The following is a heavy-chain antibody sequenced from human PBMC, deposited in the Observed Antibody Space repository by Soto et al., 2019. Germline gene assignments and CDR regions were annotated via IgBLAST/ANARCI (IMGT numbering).Heavy chain of an antibody. D-gene: IGHD3-10*01. V-gene: IGHV3-9*01. CDR1: GFTFDDYA. CDR3: AKDLYGSGSYYNAEDY. Sequence: GGSLRLSCAASGFTFDDYAMHWVRQAPGKGLEWVSGISWNSGSIGYADSVKGRFTISRDNAKNSLYLQMNSLRAEDTALYYCAKDLYGSGSYYNAEDYWGQGTLVTVSS. J-gene: IGHJ4*02. CDR2: ISWNSGSI.